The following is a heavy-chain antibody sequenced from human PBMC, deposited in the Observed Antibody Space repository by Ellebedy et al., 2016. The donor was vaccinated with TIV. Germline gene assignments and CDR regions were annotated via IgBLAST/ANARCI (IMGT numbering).Heavy chain of an antibody. V-gene: IGHV3-74*01. CDR1: GTSGFTFSKYW. D-gene: IGHD2-21*02. J-gene: IGHJ4*02. Sequence: GGSLRLXXAASGTSGFTFSKYWMHWVRQAPGKGLVWVSRISRDGTTTTYADSVKGRFSISRDNAKNTVHLQMNSLRAEDTAVYYCASSAGGDSLWGYYIDDWGQGTLVTVSS. CDR3: ASSAGGDSLWGYYIDD. CDR2: ISRDGTTT.